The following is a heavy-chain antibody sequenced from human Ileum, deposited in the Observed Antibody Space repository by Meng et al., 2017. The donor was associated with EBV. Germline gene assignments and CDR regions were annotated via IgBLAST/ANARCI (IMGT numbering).Heavy chain of an antibody. J-gene: IGHJ4*02. D-gene: IGHD6-19*01. CDR2: IYNSGST. CDR1: GGSFSSGGNY. CDR3: ARDGYSSGSD. Sequence: QGSSPGRVKTSGTLSHTRSVSGGSFSSGGNYWSWIRQPPGKGLEWIGYIYNSGSTNYNPSLKCRVTISVDTSKNQFSLKLSSVTAADTAVYYCARDGYSSGSDWGQGTLVTVSS. V-gene: IGHV4-61*08.